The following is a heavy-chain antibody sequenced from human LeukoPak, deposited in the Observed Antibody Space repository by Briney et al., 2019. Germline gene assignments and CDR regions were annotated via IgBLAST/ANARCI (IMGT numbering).Heavy chain of an antibody. CDR1: GGSISSSSYY. V-gene: IGHV4-39*07. J-gene: IGHJ5*02. CDR3: ARVPYCSGGSCYSGWFDP. Sequence: PSETLSLTCTVSGGSISSSSYYWGWIRQPPGKGLEWIGSIYYSGSTYYNPSLKSRVTISVDTSKNQFSLKLSSVTAADTAVYYCARVPYCSGGSCYSGWFDPWGQGTLVTVSS. D-gene: IGHD2-15*01. CDR2: IYYSGST.